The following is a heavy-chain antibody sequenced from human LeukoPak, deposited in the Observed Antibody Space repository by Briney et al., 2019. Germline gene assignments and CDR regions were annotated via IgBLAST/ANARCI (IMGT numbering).Heavy chain of an antibody. Sequence: PGGSLRLSCAASGFTFSSYAMSWVRQAPGKGLEWVSAISGSGGSTYYADSVKGRFTISRDNAKNSLYLQMNSLRAEDTAVYYCAREGIAAPFFDYWGQGTLVTVSS. CDR1: GFTFSSYA. CDR2: ISGSGGST. V-gene: IGHV3-23*01. D-gene: IGHD6-6*01. CDR3: AREGIAAPFFDY. J-gene: IGHJ4*02.